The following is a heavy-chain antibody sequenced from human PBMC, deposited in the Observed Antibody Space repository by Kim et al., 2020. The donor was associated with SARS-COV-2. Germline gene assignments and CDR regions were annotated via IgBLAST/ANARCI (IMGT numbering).Heavy chain of an antibody. CDR2: ISYDGSNK. V-gene: IGHV3-30-3*01. CDR3: ARDGADSDVVVPAAIGGRFDP. D-gene: IGHD2-2*01. Sequence: GGSLRLSCAASGFTFSSYAMHWVRQAPGKGLEWVAVISYDGSNKYYADSVKGRFTISRDNSKNTLYPQMNSLRAEDTAVYYCARDGADSDVVVPAAIGGRFDPWGQGTLVTVSS. J-gene: IGHJ5*02. CDR1: GFTFSSYA.